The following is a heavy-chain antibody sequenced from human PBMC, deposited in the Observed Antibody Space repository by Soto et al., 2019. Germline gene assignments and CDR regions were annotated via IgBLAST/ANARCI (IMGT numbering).Heavy chain of an antibody. Sequence: PSETLSLTCAVYGGSFSGYYWSWIRQPPGKGLEWIGEINHSGSTNYNPSLKSRVTISVDTSKNQFSLKLSSVTAADTAVYYCARAHSIAARRNYYGMDVWGQGTTVTVSS. CDR3: ARAHSIAARRNYYGMDV. J-gene: IGHJ6*02. CDR2: INHSGST. V-gene: IGHV4-34*01. D-gene: IGHD6-6*01. CDR1: GGSFSGYY.